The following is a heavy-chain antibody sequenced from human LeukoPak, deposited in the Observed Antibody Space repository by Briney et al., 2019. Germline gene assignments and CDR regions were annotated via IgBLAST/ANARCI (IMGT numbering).Heavy chain of an antibody. CDR2: MYSRGDT. Sequence: GGSLRLSCAASGFTVSDNYMSWVRQAPGKGLEWVSVMYSRGDTYYAESVKSRFTFSRDISKNTLYLQMNGLRTEYTAMYYCARNAPQVPAAGVLASWGQGTLVTASS. CDR1: GFTVSDNY. CDR3: ARNAPQVPAAGVLAS. D-gene: IGHD6-13*01. V-gene: IGHV3-53*01. J-gene: IGHJ5*02.